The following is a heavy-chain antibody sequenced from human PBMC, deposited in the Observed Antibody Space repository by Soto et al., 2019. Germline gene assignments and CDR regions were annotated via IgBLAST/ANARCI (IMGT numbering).Heavy chain of an antibody. CDR2: TTGSGGTA. Sequence: EVQLLESGGGLVQPGGSLRLSCAASILSFDIYAMSWVRQAPGKGLEWVSATTGSGGTAYYAGSVKGRFTISRDNSKNTLYLQMDSLRAEDTAVYYCAKHSGYDHYYGTDVWGQGTTVTVSS. D-gene: IGHD5-12*01. CDR1: ILSFDIYA. V-gene: IGHV3-23*01. J-gene: IGHJ6*02. CDR3: AKHSGYDHYYGTDV.